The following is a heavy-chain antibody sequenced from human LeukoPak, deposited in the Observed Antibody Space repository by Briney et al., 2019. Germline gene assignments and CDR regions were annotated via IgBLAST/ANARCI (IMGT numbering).Heavy chain of an antibody. D-gene: IGHD2/OR15-2a*01. J-gene: IGHJ4*02. CDR3: ASFKTTYFDW. Sequence: SETLSLTCTVSGGSLSTYYWNWIRQPPGKELEWIGYIYYSGTTNYNPSLKSRVSISIDTSKRQFSLKLTSVTAADTAVYYCASFKTTYFDWWGQGTLVTVSS. CDR2: IYYSGTT. V-gene: IGHV4-59*01. CDR1: GGSLSTYY.